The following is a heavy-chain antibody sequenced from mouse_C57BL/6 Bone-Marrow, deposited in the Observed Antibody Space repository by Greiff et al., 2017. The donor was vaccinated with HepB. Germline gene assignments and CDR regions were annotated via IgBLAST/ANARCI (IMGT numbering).Heavy chain of an antibody. CDR1: GYSITSGYY. CDR2: ISYDGSN. V-gene: IGHV3-6*01. Sequence: EVQLQESGPGLVKPSQSLSLTCSVTGYSITSGYYWNWIRQFPGNKLEWMGYISYDGSNNYNPSLKNRISITRDTSKNQFFLKLNSVTTEDTATYYCARESRYYYGRDYWGQGTSVTVSS. J-gene: IGHJ4*01. CDR3: ARESRYYYGRDY.